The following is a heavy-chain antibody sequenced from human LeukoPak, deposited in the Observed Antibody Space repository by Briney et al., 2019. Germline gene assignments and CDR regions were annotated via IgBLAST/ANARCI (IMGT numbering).Heavy chain of an antibody. D-gene: IGHD3-10*01. J-gene: IGHJ2*01. CDR3: ARMGFPRGVRALRDPIDL. CDR1: GGSFSGYY. Sequence: SETLSLTCAVYGGSFSGYYWSWIRQPPGKGLEWIGYIYYSGSTYYNPSLKSRVTISVDTSKNQFSLKLSSVTAADTAVHYCARMGFPRGVRALRDPIDLWGRGTLVTVSS. CDR2: IYYSGST. V-gene: IGHV4-34*01.